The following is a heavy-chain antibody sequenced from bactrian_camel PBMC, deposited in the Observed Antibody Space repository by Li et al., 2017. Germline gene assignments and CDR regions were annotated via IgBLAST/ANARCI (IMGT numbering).Heavy chain of an antibody. D-gene: IGHD1*01. CDR2: INSGGGST. Sequence: DVQLVESGGGLVQPGGSLRLSCAASGFTFSSYTMNWVRQAPGKGLEWVSRINSGGGSTYYADSVKGRFTISRDNAENTLYLQMDDLKPEDTGLYYCASHAAVRYVCGLGADNLRVWGQGTQVTVS. CDR3: ASHAAVRYVCGLGADNLRV. J-gene: IGHJ4*01. CDR1: GFTFSSYT. V-gene: IGHV3S31*01.